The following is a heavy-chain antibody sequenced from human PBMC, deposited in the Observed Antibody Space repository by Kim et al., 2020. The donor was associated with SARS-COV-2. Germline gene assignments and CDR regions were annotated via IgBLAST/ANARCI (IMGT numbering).Heavy chain of an antibody. Sequence: GGSLRLSCVVSGFTFSSYAMSWVRQAPGKGLEWVSAIGGSGAGTYYADSVKGRFTISRDNPKNTLYLQMNSLRDEDTAIYYCAKEGVAVAGRIHFDYWGQGILVTVSS. CDR3: AKEGVAVAGRIHFDY. CDR2: IGGSGAGT. J-gene: IGHJ4*02. D-gene: IGHD6-19*01. CDR1: GFTFSSYA. V-gene: IGHV3-23*01.